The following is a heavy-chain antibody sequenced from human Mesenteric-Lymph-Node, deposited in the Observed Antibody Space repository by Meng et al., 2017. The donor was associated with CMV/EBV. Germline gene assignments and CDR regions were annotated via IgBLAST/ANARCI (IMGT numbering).Heavy chain of an antibody. CDR3: ARGNYYDYSYYFDY. J-gene: IGHJ4*02. CDR2: INWNGGST. CDR1: GFTFDDYG. D-gene: IGHD3-22*01. Sequence: GESLKISCAASGFTFDDYGMSWVRQAPGKGLEWVSGINWNGGSTGYADSVKGRFTFSKDNSKSTLYLQMHSLRPDDTAVYYCARGNYYDYSYYFDYWGQGTLVTVSS. V-gene: IGHV3-20*04.